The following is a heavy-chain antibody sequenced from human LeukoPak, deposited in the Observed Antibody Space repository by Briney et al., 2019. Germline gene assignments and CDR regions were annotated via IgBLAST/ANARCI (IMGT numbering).Heavy chain of an antibody. J-gene: IGHJ4*02. CDR2: IKQDGSEK. V-gene: IGHV3-7*01. CDR3: ARDPYGYYDSSGYYSDY. Sequence: GGSLRLSCAASGFTFSSYWMSWVRQAPGKGLEWVANIKQDGSEKYYVDSVKGRFTISRDNAKNSLYLQMNSLRAEDTAVYYCARDPYGYYDSSGYYSDYWGQGTLVTVSS. CDR1: GFTFSSYW. D-gene: IGHD3-22*01.